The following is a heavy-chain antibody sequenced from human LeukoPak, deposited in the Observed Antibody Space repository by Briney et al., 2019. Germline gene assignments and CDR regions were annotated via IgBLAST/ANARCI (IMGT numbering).Heavy chain of an antibody. CDR1: GGSRINAGW. Sequence: PSETLSLTCDVSGGSRINAGWWSWVRQPPGRDLEWIGSIYSSGNTYYNPSLESRVTISVDTSKNQLSLKLTSATAADTSVYYCARHSGLRSPFDPWGQGTLATVSS. CDR2: IYSSGNT. V-gene: IGHV4-30-2*03. J-gene: IGHJ5*02. CDR3: ARHSGLRSPFDP. D-gene: IGHD3-3*01.